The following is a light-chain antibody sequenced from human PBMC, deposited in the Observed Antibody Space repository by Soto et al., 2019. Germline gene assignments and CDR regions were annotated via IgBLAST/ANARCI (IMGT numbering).Light chain of an antibody. CDR1: SSDVGGYNY. V-gene: IGLV2-11*01. CDR2: DVS. J-gene: IGLJ7*01. CDR3: CSYACSYTAV. Sequence: QSALTQPRSVSGSPGQSVTISCTGTSSDVGGYNYVSWYQQHPGKAPKLMIYDVSKRPSGVPDRFSGSKSGNTASLTISGLQAEDEADYYCCSYACSYTAVFGGGTQLTVL.